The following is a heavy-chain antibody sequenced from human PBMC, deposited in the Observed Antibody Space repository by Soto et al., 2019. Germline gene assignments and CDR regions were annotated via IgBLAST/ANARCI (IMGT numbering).Heavy chain of an antibody. Sequence: EVQLVESGGGLVQPGGSLRLSCEASGFSFSSYWMNWVRQAPGKGLEWVAIIKKDGSVKYYVDSVKGRFTISRDNAKNSLYLQMNGPRAEDTAVYYCAGGNGWLIDYWGRGTLVTVSS. J-gene: IGHJ4*02. CDR3: AGGNGWLIDY. CDR2: IKKDGSVK. V-gene: IGHV3-7*03. D-gene: IGHD6-19*01. CDR1: GFSFSSYW.